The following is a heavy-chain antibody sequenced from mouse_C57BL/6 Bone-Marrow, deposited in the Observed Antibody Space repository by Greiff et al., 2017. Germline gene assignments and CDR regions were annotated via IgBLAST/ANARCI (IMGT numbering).Heavy chain of an antibody. J-gene: IGHJ1*03. CDR1: GYTFTSYW. V-gene: IGHV1-55*01. CDR3: ARWDYDAYWYFDV. CDR2: IYPGSGST. Sequence: VKPGASVKMSCKASGYTFTSYWITWVKQRPGQGLEWIGDIYPGSGSTNYNEKFKSKATLTVDTSSSTAYMQLSSLTSEDSAVYYCARWDYDAYWYFDVWGTGTTVTVSS. D-gene: IGHD2-4*01.